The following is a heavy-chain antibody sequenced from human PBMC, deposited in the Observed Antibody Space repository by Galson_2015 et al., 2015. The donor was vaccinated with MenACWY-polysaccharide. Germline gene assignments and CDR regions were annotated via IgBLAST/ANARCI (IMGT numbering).Heavy chain of an antibody. V-gene: IGHV4-38-2*01. J-gene: IGHJ4*02. D-gene: IGHD1-26*01. CDR3: ARVEKYSGSYYILH. Sequence: ETLSLTCAVSGSSISRGYYWGWIRQPPGKGLEWIGSIYHSGSTYYNPSLKSRVTISVDTSKNQFSLKLSSVTAADTAVYYCARVEKYSGSYYILHWGQGTLATVSS. CDR1: GSSISRGYY. CDR2: IYHSGST.